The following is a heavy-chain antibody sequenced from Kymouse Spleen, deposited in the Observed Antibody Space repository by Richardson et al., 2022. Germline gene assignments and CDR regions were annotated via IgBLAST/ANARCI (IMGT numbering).Heavy chain of an antibody. Sequence: EVQLVESGGGLVQPGRSLRLSCAASGFTFDDYAMHWVRQAPGKGLEWVSGISWNSGSIGYADSVKGRFTISRDNAKNSLYLQMNSLRAEDTALYYCAKDTVGATSYFDYWGQGTLVTVSS. V-gene: IGHV3-9*01. CDR3: AKDTVGATSYFDY. CDR1: GFTFDDYA. CDR2: ISWNSGSI. J-gene: IGHJ4*02. D-gene: IGHD1-26*01.